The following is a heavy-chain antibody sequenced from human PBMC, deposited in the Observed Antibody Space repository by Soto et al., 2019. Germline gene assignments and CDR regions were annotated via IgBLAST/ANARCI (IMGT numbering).Heavy chain of an antibody. J-gene: IGHJ4*02. D-gene: IGHD3-3*01. CDR1: GGSFSGYY. CDR2: INHSGST. Sequence: QVQLQQWGAGLLKPSETLSLTCAVYGGSFSGYYWSWIRQPPGKGLEWIGEINHSGSTHYNPSLKSGVTISVDTSTHQFTLKLSSVTAADTAVYYRARGSKVLRSRYWGQEPLVTVSS. CDR3: ARGSKVLRSRY. V-gene: IGHV4-34*01.